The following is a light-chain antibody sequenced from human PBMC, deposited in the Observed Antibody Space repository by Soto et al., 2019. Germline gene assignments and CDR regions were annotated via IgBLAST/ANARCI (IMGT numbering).Light chain of an antibody. Sequence: IVLTQSPATLSVSPGERATLSCRASQSVSSNLGWYQQKPGQSPRLLIYGASTRATGIPVRFSGSGSGTVYIRTSSCQHSDVVESYYYQHGNNGPVTVGTGTKVDIK. CDR3: QHGNNGPVT. CDR2: GAS. V-gene: IGKV3D-15*01. CDR1: QSVSSN. J-gene: IGKJ1*01.